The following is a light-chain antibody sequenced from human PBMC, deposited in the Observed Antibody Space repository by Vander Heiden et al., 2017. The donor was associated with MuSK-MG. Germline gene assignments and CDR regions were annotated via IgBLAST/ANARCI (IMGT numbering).Light chain of an antibody. CDR2: GKN. V-gene: IGLV3-19*01. Sequence: SSELTQDPAVSVALGQTGRLTCQGDSPRSYYASWYQQKPGQAPVLVIYGKNNRPSGIPDRFSGSSSGNTASLTITGAQAEDEADYYCNSRDSSGNHLEVFGGGTKLTVL. J-gene: IGLJ3*02. CDR1: SPRSYY. CDR3: NSRDSSGNHLEV.